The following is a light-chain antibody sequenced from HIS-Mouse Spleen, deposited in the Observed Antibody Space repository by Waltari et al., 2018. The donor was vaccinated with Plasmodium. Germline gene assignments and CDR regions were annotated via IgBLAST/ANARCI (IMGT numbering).Light chain of an antibody. J-gene: IGKJ3*01. V-gene: IGKV3-15*01. CDR3: QQYNNWSFT. CDR1: QSVSSN. Sequence: IVMTQSTATLSVSPGERATLSCRASQSVSSNLAWYQQKPGQAPRLLIYGASTRATGIPARFSGSGSGTECTLTISSLQSEDFAVYYCQQYNNWSFTFGPGTKVDIK. CDR2: GAS.